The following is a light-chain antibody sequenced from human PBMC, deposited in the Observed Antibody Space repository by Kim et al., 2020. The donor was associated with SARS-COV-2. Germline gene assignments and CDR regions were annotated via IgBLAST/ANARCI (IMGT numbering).Light chain of an antibody. J-gene: IGKJ4*01. Sequence: TGDRGTITCRASQDIRDRLVWYQQIPGKAPKLLIYAASTLQSGVPSRCSGSGYGTEFTLTISSLQSEDFATYYCQHCHSYPRTFGGGTKVDIK. V-gene: IGKV1-8*01. CDR3: QHCHSYPRT. CDR1: QDIRDR. CDR2: AAS.